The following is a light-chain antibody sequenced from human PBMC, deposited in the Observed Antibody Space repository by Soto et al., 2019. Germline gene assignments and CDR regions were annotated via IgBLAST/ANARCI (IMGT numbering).Light chain of an antibody. CDR1: QSISSN. CDR2: RTS. J-gene: IGKJ1*01. V-gene: IGKV3-15*01. Sequence: EIVMTQSPATLSVSPGERATLSCRASQSISSNLAWYQQKPGQAPRLLMFRTSSRATGFPARFSGSGSGTEFTLTISSLEPEDFAVYYCQQHSHWPPWTFGQGTKVDIK. CDR3: QQHSHWPPWT.